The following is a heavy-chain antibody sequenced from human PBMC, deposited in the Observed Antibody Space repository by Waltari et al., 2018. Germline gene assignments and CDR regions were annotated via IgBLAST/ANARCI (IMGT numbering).Heavy chain of an antibody. J-gene: IGHJ4*02. D-gene: IGHD1-26*01. CDR3: SSRHSGGSDY. V-gene: IGHV3-72*01. CDR1: EFTLSDHY. CDR2: SRNKAQGYIT. Sequence: EVQLVESGGGLVQPGGSLRLSCAIFEFTLSDHYIDWVRQAPGKGVEWVGRSRNKAQGYITEYAASVKGRVIISRDDSKNSLYLQMDGLKTEDTAMYYCSSRHSGGSDYWGQGTLVTVSS.